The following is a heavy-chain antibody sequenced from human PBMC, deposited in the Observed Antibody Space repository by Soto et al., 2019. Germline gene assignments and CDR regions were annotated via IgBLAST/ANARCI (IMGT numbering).Heavy chain of an antibody. J-gene: IGHJ3*02. Sequence: GSLRLSCAASGFTFSSYSMNWVRQAPGKGLEWVSSISSSSSYIYYADPVKGRFTISRDNAKNSLYLQMNSLRAEDTAVYYCARDAPTYYDFWSGIDAFDIWGQGTMVTVSS. CDR2: ISSSSSYI. CDR1: GFTFSSYS. V-gene: IGHV3-21*01. CDR3: ARDAPTYYDFWSGIDAFDI. D-gene: IGHD3-3*01.